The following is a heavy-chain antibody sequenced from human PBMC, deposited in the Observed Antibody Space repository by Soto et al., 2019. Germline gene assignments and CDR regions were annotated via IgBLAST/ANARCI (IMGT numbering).Heavy chain of an antibody. Sequence: ASVKVSCKASGDTDTNYVISWVRQAPGQGLEWMGGIFPKFGTTYSAQKLQDRRTITADESTSTVYMQLSSLRLDDTAVYYCEAEMTFGKLSVVWGQGATVTVSS. CDR2: IFPKFGTT. J-gene: IGHJ6*02. D-gene: IGHD3-16*02. CDR3: EAEMTFGKLSVV. V-gene: IGHV1-69*13. CDR1: GDTDTNYV.